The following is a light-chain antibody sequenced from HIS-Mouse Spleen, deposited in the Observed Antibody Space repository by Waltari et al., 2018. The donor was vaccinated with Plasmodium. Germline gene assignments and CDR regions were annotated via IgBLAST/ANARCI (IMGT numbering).Light chain of an antibody. Sequence: QSALTQPRSVSGSPGQSVTISCTGTSSDVGGYNYVSWYQQHPGKAPKHMIYDVSKRRSGVPDRFSGSKSGNTASLTISVLQAEDEADYYCCSYAGSYTYVFGTGTKVTVL. J-gene: IGLJ1*01. V-gene: IGLV2-11*01. CDR3: CSYAGSYTYV. CDR2: DVS. CDR1: SSDVGGYNY.